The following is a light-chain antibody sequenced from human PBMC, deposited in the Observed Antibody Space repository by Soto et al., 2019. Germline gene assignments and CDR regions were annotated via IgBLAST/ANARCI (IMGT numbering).Light chain of an antibody. CDR2: AAS. J-gene: IGKJ4*01. CDR1: QGIGSA. V-gene: IGKV1-6*01. CDR3: LQDYHYLT. Sequence: AIEMTQSPSSLSASVGDRVTITCRASQGIGSALAWYQQRPWRVPRLLIYAASNLQNGVPSRFSGSVSGTDFTLTISSLQPEDLATYDCLQDYHYLTVGGGTKVEIK.